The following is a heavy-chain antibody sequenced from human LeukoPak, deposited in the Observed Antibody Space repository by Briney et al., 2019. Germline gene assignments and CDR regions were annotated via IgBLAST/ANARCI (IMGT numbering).Heavy chain of an antibody. V-gene: IGHV4-39*01. CDR1: RGSITNSSCY. CDR2: IYYTGTT. Sequence: PSETLSLTCAVFRGSITNSSCYWGWIRQPPGKGLEWIGGIYYTGTTYYSPSLNSRITISIDTSKNQFSLRLASVTAADTALYYCARRAVVPAAVSYFDNWGQGTLVTVSS. CDR3: ARRAVVPAAVSYFDN. J-gene: IGHJ4*02. D-gene: IGHD2-2*01.